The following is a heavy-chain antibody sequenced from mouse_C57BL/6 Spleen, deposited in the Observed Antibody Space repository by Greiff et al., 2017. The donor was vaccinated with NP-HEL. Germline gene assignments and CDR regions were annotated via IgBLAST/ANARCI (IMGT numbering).Heavy chain of an antibody. J-gene: IGHJ3*01. CDR1: GFTFSSYA. CDR3: ADSNGFAY. V-gene: IGHV5-4*03. D-gene: IGHD2-5*01. Sequence: EVKLMESGGGLVKPGGSLKLSCAASGFTFSSYAMSWVRQTPEKRLEWVATISDGGSYTYYPDNVKGRFTISRDNAKNNLYLQMSHLKSEDTAMYYCADSNGFAYWGQGTLVTVSA. CDR2: ISDGGSYT.